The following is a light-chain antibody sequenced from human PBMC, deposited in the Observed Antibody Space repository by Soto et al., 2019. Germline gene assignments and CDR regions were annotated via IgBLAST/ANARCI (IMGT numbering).Light chain of an antibody. J-gene: IGLJ1*01. CDR3: QSYDSSLSGFYV. Sequence: QSVLTQPPSVAGAPGQRVTISCTGSSSNIGAGYDVHWYQQLPGTAPKLLIYGNSNRPSGFPDRFSGSKSGTSASLAITGLQAEDEADYYCQSYDSSLSGFYVFGTGTKRTVL. V-gene: IGLV1-40*01. CDR2: GNS. CDR1: SSNIGAGYD.